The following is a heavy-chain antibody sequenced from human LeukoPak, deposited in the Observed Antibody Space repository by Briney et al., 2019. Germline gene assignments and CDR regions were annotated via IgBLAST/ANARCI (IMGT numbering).Heavy chain of an antibody. CDR1: GDSITNKY. CDR2: ISNSGSP. V-gene: IGHV4-4*07. D-gene: IGHD3-3*01. CDR3: ARGNDFSSGYSIKH. J-gene: IGHJ4*02. Sequence: SETLSLTCAVSGDSITNKYWTWIRQPAGRGLEFVGRISNSGSPNYNPSLNNRVTMSLDTFRNQVSLELTSVTAADTAVYFCARGNDFSSGYSIKHWGQGTLVTVSS.